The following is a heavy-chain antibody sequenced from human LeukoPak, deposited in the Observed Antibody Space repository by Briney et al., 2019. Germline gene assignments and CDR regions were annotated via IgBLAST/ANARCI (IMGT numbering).Heavy chain of an antibody. CDR1: GFTFSSYS. D-gene: IGHD3-16*01. CDR3: ARSELDSDGTFWFDP. Sequence: GGSLRLSCAASGFTFSSYSMNWVRQAPGKGLEWVSSISSSSSYIYYTDSLKGRFTISRDNAKNSLYLQMNSLRAEDTAVYYCARSELDSDGTFWFDPWGQGTLVTVSS. V-gene: IGHV3-21*01. J-gene: IGHJ5*02. CDR2: ISSSSSYI.